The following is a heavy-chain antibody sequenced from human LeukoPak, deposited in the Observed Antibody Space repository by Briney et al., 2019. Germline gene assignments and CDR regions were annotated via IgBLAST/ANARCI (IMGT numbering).Heavy chain of an antibody. CDR1: GFTFSSYG. CDR3: ARSVAASRDY. CDR2: INWNGGST. J-gene: IGHJ4*02. D-gene: IGHD2-15*01. V-gene: IGHV3-20*04. Sequence: TGGSLRLSCAASGFTFSSYGMSWVRQAPGKGLEWVSGINWNGGSTGYADSVKGRFTISRDNAKNSLYLQMNSLRAEDTALYYCARSVAASRDYWGQGTLVTVSS.